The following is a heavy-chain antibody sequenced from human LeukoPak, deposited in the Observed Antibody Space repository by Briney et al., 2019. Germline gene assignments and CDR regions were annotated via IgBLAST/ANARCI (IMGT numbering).Heavy chain of an antibody. CDR3: ARWGDYDILTGYYVSDF. J-gene: IGHJ4*02. V-gene: IGHV3-23*01. Sequence: GGSLRLSCAASGFIFRNYAMSWVRQAPGKGLEWVSAITGSGDSTYYADSVKGRFTISRDNSKNTLYLEMNTLRAEDTAVYYWARWGDYDILTGYYVSDFWGQGTLVTVSS. CDR2: ITGSGDST. D-gene: IGHD3-9*01. CDR1: GFIFRNYA.